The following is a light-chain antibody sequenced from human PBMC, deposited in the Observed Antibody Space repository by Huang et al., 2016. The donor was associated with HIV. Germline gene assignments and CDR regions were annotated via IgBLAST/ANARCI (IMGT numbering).Light chain of an antibody. Sequence: DVMLSQTPLSLSVTPGQPASISCKYSQSLLHSDGKTSLYWYVQKAGHSPQLHKYVFSNRFSGVPDRYSGSGSGTSITLKIRRVEAENVGIYYCMQGIHLSSPFGGGTKIEI. V-gene: IGKV2-29*02. CDR1: QSLLHSDGKTS. CDR3: MQGIHLSSP. CDR2: VFS. J-gene: IGKJ4*01.